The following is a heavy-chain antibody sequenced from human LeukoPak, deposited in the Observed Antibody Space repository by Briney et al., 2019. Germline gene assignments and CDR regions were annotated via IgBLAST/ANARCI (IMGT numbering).Heavy chain of an antibody. CDR3: ARDGGNGVPFDY. Sequence: GGSLRLSCAASGFTFSACWMSWVRQAPGKGLEWVANIRQDGSDKWYVDSVKGRFTISRDNARNSLYLQMNNLRAEDTAVYYCARDGGNGVPFDYWGQGTLVTVSS. D-gene: IGHD3-16*01. J-gene: IGHJ4*02. CDR1: GFTFSACW. CDR2: IRQDGSDK. V-gene: IGHV3-7*05.